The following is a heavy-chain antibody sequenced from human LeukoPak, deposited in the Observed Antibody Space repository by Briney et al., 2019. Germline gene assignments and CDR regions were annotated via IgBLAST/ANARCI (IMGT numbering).Heavy chain of an antibody. V-gene: IGHV1-8*03. CDR2: MNPNTGNT. J-gene: IGHJ3*02. CDR3: ARRGLVAGIYDLVYGFDI. CDR1: GYSFTSFH. D-gene: IGHD3/OR15-3a*01. Sequence: ASVKVSCKAAGYSFTSFHINWVRQAPGQGPEWMGWMNPNTGNTGFAQKFQGRVTITQNSSISTVYMELNSLTSEGTAVYYCARRGLVAGIYDLVYGFDIWGQGTMVTVSS.